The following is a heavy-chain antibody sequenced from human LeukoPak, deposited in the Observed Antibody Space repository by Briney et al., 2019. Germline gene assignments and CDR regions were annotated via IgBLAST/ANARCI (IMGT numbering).Heavy chain of an antibody. J-gene: IGHJ4*02. CDR1: GFTFSSYA. Sequence: GGSLRLSCAASGFTFSSYAMSWVRQAPGKGLEWVSAISGSGGSTYYADSVKGRFTISRDNSKNTLYLQMNSLRAEDTAVYYCAKDRKFSRLTTGQHDYWGQGTLVTVSS. D-gene: IGHD3-9*01. CDR2: ISGSGGST. CDR3: AKDRKFSRLTTGQHDY. V-gene: IGHV3-23*01.